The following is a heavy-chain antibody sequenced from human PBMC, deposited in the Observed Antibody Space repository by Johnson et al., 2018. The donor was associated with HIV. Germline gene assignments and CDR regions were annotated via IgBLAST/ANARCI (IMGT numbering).Heavy chain of an antibody. J-gene: IGHJ3*02. CDR3: ARERYGSQAIDAFDI. Sequence: QVQLMESGGGVVQPGRSLRLSCAASGFTFSNYAMHWVRQAPGKGLEWVAVISYHGSNKYYEDSVKGRFTISRDNSKNTLYLQMNSLRTEDTAVYYCARERYGSQAIDAFDIWGQGTLVTVSS. CDR2: ISYHGSNK. D-gene: IGHD2-15*01. CDR1: GFTFSNYA. V-gene: IGHV3-30-3*01.